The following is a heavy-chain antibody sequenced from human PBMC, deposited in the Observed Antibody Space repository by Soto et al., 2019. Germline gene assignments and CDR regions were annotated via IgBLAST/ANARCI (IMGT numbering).Heavy chain of an antibody. D-gene: IGHD2-15*01. CDR2: ISATGRET. Sequence: PGGSLTLSCAASGFTFNKYAMCWVRQAPGKGLEWVSAISATGRETYYADSVKGRFTISRDNSRSTLSLQMNGLRVEDAAIYYYAKSERNTVSLAAYHADSWGRVTLFTVTS. J-gene: IGHJ4*02. CDR1: GFTFNKYA. CDR3: AKSERNTVSLAAYHADS. V-gene: IGHV3-23*01.